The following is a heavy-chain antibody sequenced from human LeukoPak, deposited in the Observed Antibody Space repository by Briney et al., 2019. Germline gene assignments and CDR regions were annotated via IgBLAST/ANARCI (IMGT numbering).Heavy chain of an antibody. Sequence: PSETLSLTCTVSGSSISSGDYYWSWIRQPPGKGLEWIGYIYYSGSTYYNPSLKSRATISVDTSKNQFSLKLSSVTAADTAVYYCARGSGYFPIHWFDPWGQGTLVTVSS. D-gene: IGHD3-22*01. CDR3: ARGSGYFPIHWFDP. V-gene: IGHV4-30-4*01. J-gene: IGHJ5*02. CDR1: GSSISSGDYY. CDR2: IYYSGST.